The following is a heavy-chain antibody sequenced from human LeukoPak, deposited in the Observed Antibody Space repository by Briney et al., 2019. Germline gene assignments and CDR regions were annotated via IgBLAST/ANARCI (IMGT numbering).Heavy chain of an antibody. CDR2: IYTSGST. CDR1: GGSISSYY. Sequence: SETLSLTCTVSGGSISSYYWSWIRQPAGKGLEWIGRIYTSGSTNSNPSLKSRVTMSVDTSKNQFSLKLSSVTAADTAVYYCARDSADLTGYYMIDYWGQGTLVTVSS. V-gene: IGHV4-4*07. CDR3: ARDSADLTGYYMIDY. D-gene: IGHD3-9*01. J-gene: IGHJ4*02.